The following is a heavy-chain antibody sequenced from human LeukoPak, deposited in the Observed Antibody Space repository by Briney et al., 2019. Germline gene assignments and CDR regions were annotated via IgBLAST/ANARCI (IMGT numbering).Heavy chain of an antibody. CDR1: GFTFSSYG. CDR3: AKERRDGYNYPPYFDY. CDR2: ISYDGSNK. D-gene: IGHD5-24*01. J-gene: IGHJ4*02. V-gene: IGHV3-30*18. Sequence: GRSLRLSCAASGFTFSSYGMHWVRQAPGKGLEWVAVISYDGSNKYYADSVKGRFTISRDNSKNTLYLQMNSLRAEDTAVYYCAKERRDGYNYPPYFDYWGQGTLVTVSS.